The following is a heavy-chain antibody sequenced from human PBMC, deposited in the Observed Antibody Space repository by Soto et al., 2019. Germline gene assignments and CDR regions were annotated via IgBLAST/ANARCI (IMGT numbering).Heavy chain of an antibody. CDR2: IYYSGNT. V-gene: IGHV4-59*01. J-gene: IGHJ3*02. Sequence: QVQLQESGPGLVEPSETLSLTCSVSGGSINNNFWSWIRQPPGKGREWMGEIYYSGNTNYNPSFTTRVPLSVYTSNTHFSLKVNSVTAADTAVYSCERGTPRDRYKSGNSDFDIWGQGTRVTVSS. CDR1: GGSINNNF. CDR3: ERGTPRDRYKSGNSDFDI. D-gene: IGHD1-1*01.